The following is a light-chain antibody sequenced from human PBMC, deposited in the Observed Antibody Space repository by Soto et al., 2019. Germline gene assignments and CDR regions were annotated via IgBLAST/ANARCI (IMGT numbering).Light chain of an antibody. CDR1: QSISSW. CDR3: QQYNSYSRT. J-gene: IGKJ1*01. V-gene: IGKV1-5*03. Sequence: DMQMTQSPSTLSASVGDRVTITCRASQSISSWLAWYQQRPGKAPKLLIYKASSLEGGVPSRFSGSGSGTEFTLTISSLQPDDFATYYCQQYNSYSRTFGQGTKVDIK. CDR2: KAS.